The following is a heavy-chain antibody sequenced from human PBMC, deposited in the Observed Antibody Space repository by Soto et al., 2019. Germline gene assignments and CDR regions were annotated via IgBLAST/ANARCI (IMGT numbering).Heavy chain of an antibody. V-gene: IGHV4-34*01. CDR3: ARGQEGGVATH. D-gene: IGHD5-12*01. CDR1: GGSLSHYY. Sequence: QVQLQQWGAGLLKPSETLSLNCAVNGGSLSHYYWSWIRQPPGKGLEWIGEIKGDGSTNYSPCLKSRATISSDTSNNQFSLRLHAVTAANTGVYYCARGQEGGVATHWDQAPLVSVSS. J-gene: IGHJ4*02. CDR2: IKGDGST.